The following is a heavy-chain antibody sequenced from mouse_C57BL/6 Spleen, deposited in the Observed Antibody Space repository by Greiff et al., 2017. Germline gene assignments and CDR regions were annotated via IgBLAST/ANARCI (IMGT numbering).Heavy chain of an antibody. CDR3: AREGVITTVVYFDY. J-gene: IGHJ2*01. D-gene: IGHD1-1*01. CDR1: GYAFSSYW. Sequence: VQLQQSGAELVKPGASVKLSCKASGYAFSSYWMNWVKQRPGKGLEWIGQIYPGDGDTDYSGKFKGKDTLTADKSSSTAYMQLSSLTSEDSAVDFFAREGVITTVVYFDYWGQGTTLTVSS. CDR2: IYPGDGDT. V-gene: IGHV1-80*01.